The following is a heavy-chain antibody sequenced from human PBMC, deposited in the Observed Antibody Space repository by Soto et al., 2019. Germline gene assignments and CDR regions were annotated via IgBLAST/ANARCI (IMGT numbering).Heavy chain of an antibody. CDR1: GFIFSSFT. J-gene: IGHJ4*02. D-gene: IGHD1-1*01. Sequence: EVQLVESGGGLVKPGGSLRLSCVGSGFIFSSFTMTWVRQAPGMRLQYLASISKSSSLIYYADSVRGRFIISRDNSKDSVFLQMYSLRAEDTAMYYCVRGDDRVDWGQGTLVTVSS. V-gene: IGHV3-21*01. CDR2: ISKSSSLI. CDR3: VRGDDRVD.